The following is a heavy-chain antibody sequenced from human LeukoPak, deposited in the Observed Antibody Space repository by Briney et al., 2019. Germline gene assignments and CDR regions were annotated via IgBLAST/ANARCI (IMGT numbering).Heavy chain of an antibody. CDR2: INTNTGNP. Sequence: GASVKVSCKASGYTFTSYAMNWVRQAPGQGLEWMGWINTNTGNPTYAQGFTGRFVFSLDTSVSTAYLQISSLKAEDTAVYYCARTGGYYYGSGSYYGQHWFDPWGQGTLVTVSS. CDR3: ARTGGYYYGSGSYYGQHWFDP. J-gene: IGHJ5*02. D-gene: IGHD3-10*01. CDR1: GYTFTSYA. V-gene: IGHV7-4-1*02.